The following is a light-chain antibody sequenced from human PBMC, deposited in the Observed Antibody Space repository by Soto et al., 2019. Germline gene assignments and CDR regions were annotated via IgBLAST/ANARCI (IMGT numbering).Light chain of an antibody. V-gene: IGLV2-11*01. CDR1: SSDVGSYNY. Sequence: QSALTQPRSVSGSPGQSVTISCTGSSSDVGSYNYVSWYQHHPGKAPKLRIYDVTKRPSGVPDRFSGAKSGDTASLTISGLQAEDEADYDCCSYAGRYTDVFGIGTKLTVL. J-gene: IGLJ1*01. CDR3: CSYAGRYTDV. CDR2: DVT.